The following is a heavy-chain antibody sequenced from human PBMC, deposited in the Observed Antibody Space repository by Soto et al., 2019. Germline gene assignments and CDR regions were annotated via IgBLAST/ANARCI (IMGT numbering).Heavy chain of an antibody. D-gene: IGHD6-13*01. CDR3: AADLHSSSWYRYYYYYGMDV. Sequence: GASVKVSCKASGFTFTSSAVQWVRQARGQRLEWIGWIVVGSGNTNYAQKFQERVTITRDMSTSTAYMELSSLRSEDTAVYHCAADLHSSSWYRYYYYYGMDVWGQGTTVTVSS. CDR1: GFTFTSSA. V-gene: IGHV1-58*01. CDR2: IVVGSGNT. J-gene: IGHJ6*02.